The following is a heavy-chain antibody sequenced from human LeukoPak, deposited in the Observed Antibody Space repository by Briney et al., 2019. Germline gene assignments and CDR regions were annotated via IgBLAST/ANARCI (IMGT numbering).Heavy chain of an antibody. V-gene: IGHV1-69*04. J-gene: IGHJ6*02. CDR2: IIPIFGIA. CDR3: ARANSYYDFWSGAQWGMDV. D-gene: IGHD3-3*01. CDR1: GGTFSSYA. Sequence: SVKVSCKASGGTFSSYAISWVRQAPGQGLEWMGRIIPIFGIANYAQKFQGRVTITADKSTSTAYMELSSLRSEDTAVYYCARANSYYDFWSGAQWGMDVWGQGTTVTVSS.